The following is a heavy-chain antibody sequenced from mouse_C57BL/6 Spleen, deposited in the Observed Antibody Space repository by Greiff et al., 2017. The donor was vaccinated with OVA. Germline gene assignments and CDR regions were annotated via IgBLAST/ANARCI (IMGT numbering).Heavy chain of an antibody. Sequence: VQLQQSGPELVKPGASVKIPCKASGYTFTDYNMDWVKQSHGKSLEWIGDINPNNGGTIYNQKFKGKATLTVDKSSSTAYMELRSLTSEDTAVYYCARSPFYYSNWYFDVWGTGTTVTVSS. D-gene: IGHD2-5*01. CDR2: INPNNGGT. J-gene: IGHJ1*03. V-gene: IGHV1-18*01. CDR3: ARSPFYYSNWYFDV. CDR1: GYTFTDYN.